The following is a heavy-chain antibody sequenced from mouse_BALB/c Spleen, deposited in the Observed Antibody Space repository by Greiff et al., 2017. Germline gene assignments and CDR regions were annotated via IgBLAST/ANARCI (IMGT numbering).Heavy chain of an antibody. D-gene: IGHD2-14*01. CDR3: ARERYDGFAY. CDR2: IWAGGST. V-gene: IGHV2-9*02. CDR1: GFSLTSYG. Sequence: VQLQESGPGLVAPSQSLSITCTVSGFSLTSYGVHWVRQPPGKGLEWLGVIWAGGSTNYNSALMSRLSISKDNSKSQVFLKMNSLQTDDTAMYYCARERYDGFAYWGQGTLVTVSA. J-gene: IGHJ3*01.